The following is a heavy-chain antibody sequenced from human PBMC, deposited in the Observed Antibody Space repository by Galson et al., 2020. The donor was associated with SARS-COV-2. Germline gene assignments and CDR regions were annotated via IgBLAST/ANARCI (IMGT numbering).Heavy chain of an antibody. V-gene: IGHV3-33*01. J-gene: IGHJ4*02. CDR1: GFTFSSYG. CDR3: AREGVVGATTGLDY. D-gene: IGHD1-26*01. Sequence: GGSLRLSCAASGFTFSSYGMHWVRQAPGKGLEWVAVIWYDGSNKYYADSVKGRFTISRDNSKNTLYLQMNSLRAEDTAVYYCAREGVVGATTGLDYWGQGTRVTVSS. CDR2: IWYDGSNK.